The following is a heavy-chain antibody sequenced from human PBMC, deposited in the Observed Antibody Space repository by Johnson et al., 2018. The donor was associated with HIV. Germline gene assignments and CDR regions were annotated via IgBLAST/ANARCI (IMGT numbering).Heavy chain of an antibody. CDR1: GFTFDDYA. CDR3: AKDSSSWTRGAFDI. Sequence: QVQLVESGGGLVQPGRSLRLSCAASGFTFDDYAMHWVRQAPGKGLEWVAVISYDGSDKYYADSVKGRFTISRDNAKNSLYLQMNSLRAEDTALYYCAKDSSSWTRGAFDIWGQGTMVTVSS. CDR2: ISYDGSDK. D-gene: IGHD6-13*01. V-gene: IGHV3-30*18. J-gene: IGHJ3*02.